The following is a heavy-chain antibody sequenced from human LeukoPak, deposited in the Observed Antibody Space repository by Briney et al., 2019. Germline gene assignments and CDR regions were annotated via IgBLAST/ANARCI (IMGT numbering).Heavy chain of an antibody. J-gene: IGHJ3*02. V-gene: IGHV4-31*02. D-gene: IGHD2-2*01. CDR3: ARGDCSSTSCHAFDI. CDR2: IYYSGSS. CDR1: GGSISSGFY. Sequence: SQTLSLTCTVSGGSISSGFYWSWIRPPPGKGLEWIGYIYYSGSSYYNPSLKGRVIISVDTSKNQFSLNLKPVTAADTAVYYCARGDCSSTSCHAFDIWGQGTMVTVSS.